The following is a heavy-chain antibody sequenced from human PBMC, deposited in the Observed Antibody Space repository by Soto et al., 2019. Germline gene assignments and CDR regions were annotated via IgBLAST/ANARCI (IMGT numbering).Heavy chain of an antibody. CDR3: ATLRRQGDRDDY. D-gene: IGHD2-21*02. J-gene: IGHJ4*02. CDR1: GGTFSSYA. V-gene: IGHV1-69*13. CDR2: IIPIFGTA. Sequence: SVKVSCKASGGTFSSYAISWVRQAPGQGLEWMGGIIPIFGTANYAQKFQGRVTITADESTSTAYMELSSLRSEDTAVYYCATLRRQGDRDDYWGQGTLVTVSS.